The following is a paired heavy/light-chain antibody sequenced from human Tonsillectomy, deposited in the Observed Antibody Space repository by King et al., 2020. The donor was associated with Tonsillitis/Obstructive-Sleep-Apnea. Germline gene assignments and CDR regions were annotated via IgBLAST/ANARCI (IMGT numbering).Light chain of an antibody. J-gene: IGLJ2*01. CDR2: NND. CDR1: SSNIGADYK. Sequence: QSVLTQPPSVSGAPGQRVTISCTGSSSNIGADYKVHWYQQIPGRAPKLLIYNNDNRPSGVPDRFSGSKSGTSASLAITGLQADDEADYYCQSYDNSLTAIVFGGGTKLTVL. V-gene: IGLV1-40*01. CDR3: QSYDNSLTAIV.
Heavy chain of an antibody. D-gene: IGHD3-16*02. V-gene: IGHV2-5*02. Sequence: QITLKESGPTLVKPTQTLTLTCTFSGFSLSTLGVGVGWIRQPPGKALEWLALFYWDDDKRYSPSLKSRLTISKGTSRNQVVLTMTNVDPVDTATYYCTHFSYRRDSFDVWGQGTMVTVSS. J-gene: IGHJ3*01. CDR2: FYWDDDK. CDR1: GFSLSTLGVG. CDR3: THFSYRRDSFDV.